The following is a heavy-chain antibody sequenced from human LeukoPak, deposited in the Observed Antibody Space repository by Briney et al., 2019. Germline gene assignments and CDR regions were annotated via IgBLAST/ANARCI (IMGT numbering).Heavy chain of an antibody. CDR1: GYTFTGYY. CDR3: ARGRITMVRGRYYYYYMDV. V-gene: IGHV1-2*02. Sequence: ASVKVSCKASGYTFTGYYMHWVRQAPGQGLEWMGWINLNSGGTNYAQKFQGRVTMTRDTSISTAYMELSRLRSNDTAVYYCARGRITMVRGRYYYYYMDVWGKGTTVTISS. J-gene: IGHJ6*03. CDR2: INLNSGGT. D-gene: IGHD3-10*01.